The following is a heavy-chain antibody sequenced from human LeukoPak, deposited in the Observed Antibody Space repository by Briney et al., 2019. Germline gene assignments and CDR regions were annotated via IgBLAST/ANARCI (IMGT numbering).Heavy chain of an antibody. V-gene: IGHV3-49*04. D-gene: IGHD2-15*01. CDR1: GFTFGDYA. CDR3: VRGGPSTWS. J-gene: IGHJ5*02. Sequence: GGSLRLSCTASGFTFGDYAMSWVRQAPGKGLEWVGFIRSKAYGGTTEYAASVKGRFTISRDDSKSIAYLQMNSLKTEDTAVYYCVRGGPSTWSWGQGTLVTVSS. CDR2: IRSKAYGGTT.